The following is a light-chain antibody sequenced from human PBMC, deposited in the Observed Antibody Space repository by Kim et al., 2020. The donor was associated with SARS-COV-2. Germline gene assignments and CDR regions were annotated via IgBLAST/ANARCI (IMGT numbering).Light chain of an antibody. CDR2: GAS. J-gene: IGKJ1*01. Sequence: PGESAHPPCRASQCFSGGYLAWYQQRPGQAPRLLIYGASIRATGIPDRFSGSGSGTDFTLTISRLEPGDFAVYYCQQYGSSLTWTFGQGTKVDIK. CDR3: QQYGSSLTWT. V-gene: IGKV3-20*01. CDR1: QCFSGGY.